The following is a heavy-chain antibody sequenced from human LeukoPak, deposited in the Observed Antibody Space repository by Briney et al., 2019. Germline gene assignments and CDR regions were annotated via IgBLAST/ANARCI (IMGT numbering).Heavy chain of an antibody. V-gene: IGHV5-51*01. Sequence: GESLKISCKGSGYSFTSYWIGWVRQMPGKGLEWMGIIYPGDSDIRSSPSFQGQVTISADKSINTAYLQWSSLKAPDTAMYYCARGQYRSSSPGAFDIWGKGTTVTVSS. D-gene: IGHD6-6*01. J-gene: IGHJ6*04. CDR1: GYSFTSYW. CDR3: ARGQYRSSSPGAFDI. CDR2: IYPGDSDI.